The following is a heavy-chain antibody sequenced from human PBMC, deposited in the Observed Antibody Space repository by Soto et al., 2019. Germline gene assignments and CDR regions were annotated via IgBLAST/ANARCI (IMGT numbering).Heavy chain of an antibody. Sequence: SETLSLTWSVSGGSISGSYWSWIRQSPGKGLEWLGYAYYTGSTNYSPSLRSRVSISVDTSKNEFSLRLSSVTAADTAVYFCARSVAVPGAHIDYWGQGTQVTISS. J-gene: IGHJ4*02. D-gene: IGHD6-19*01. CDR1: GGSISGSY. CDR3: ARSVAVPGAHIDY. V-gene: IGHV4-59*01. CDR2: AYYTGST.